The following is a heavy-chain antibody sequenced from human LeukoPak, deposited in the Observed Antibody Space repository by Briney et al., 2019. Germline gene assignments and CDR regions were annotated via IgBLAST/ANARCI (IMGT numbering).Heavy chain of an antibody. CDR2: IYYTGST. D-gene: IGHD6-19*01. J-gene: IGHJ5*02. CDR1: GGPFSGYY. CDR3: ARTMPVSGPSYFDP. V-gene: IGHV4-34*01. Sequence: SETLSLTCAVYGGPFSGYYWSWIRQPPGKGLEWIASIYYTGSTYYNPSLKSRVTISVDTSKNQFSLKLKSVTAADTALYYCARTMPVSGPSYFDPWGQGTLVTVSS.